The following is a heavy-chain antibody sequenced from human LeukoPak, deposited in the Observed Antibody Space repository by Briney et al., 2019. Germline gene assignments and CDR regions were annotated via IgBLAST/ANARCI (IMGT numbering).Heavy chain of an antibody. CDR2: INHSGST. J-gene: IGHJ4*02. V-gene: IGHV4-34*01. D-gene: IGHD1-26*01. CDR1: GGSFSGYY. CDR3: ARASGPRAPFDY. Sequence: SETLSLTCAVYGGSFSGYYWCWIRQPPGKGLEWIGEINHSGSTNYNPSLKSRVTISVDTSKNQFSLKLSSVTAADTAVYYCARASGPRAPFDYWGQGTLVTVSS.